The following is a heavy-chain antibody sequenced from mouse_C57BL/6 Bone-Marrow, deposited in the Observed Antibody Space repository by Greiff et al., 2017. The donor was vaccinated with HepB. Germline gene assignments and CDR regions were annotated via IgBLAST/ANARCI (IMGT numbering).Heavy chain of an antibody. CDR1: GYTFTSYD. D-gene: IGHD3-2*02. Sequence: QVQLKESGPELVKPGASVKLSCKASGYTFTSYDINWVKQRPGQGLEWIGWIYPRDGSTKYNEKFKGKATLTVDTSSSTAYMELHSLTSEASAVYFCARMAAQARAWFAYWGQGTLVTVSA. CDR2: IYPRDGST. CDR3: ARMAAQARAWFAY. V-gene: IGHV1-85*01. J-gene: IGHJ3*01.